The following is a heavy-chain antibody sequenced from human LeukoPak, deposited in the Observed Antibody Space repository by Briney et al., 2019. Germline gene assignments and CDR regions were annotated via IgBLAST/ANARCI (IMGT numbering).Heavy chain of an antibody. CDR3: TTQPWQVDY. J-gene: IGHJ4*02. D-gene: IGHD6-19*01. Sequence: KTGGSLRLSCAASGFTFSSYAITWVRQAPGKGLEWVGRIKSKIDGETTDYAAPVKGRFTISRDDSKNTLYLQMNSLKIEDTAMYYCTTQPWQVDYWGQGTLVTVSS. CDR2: IKSKIDGETT. CDR1: GFTFSSYA. V-gene: IGHV3-15*01.